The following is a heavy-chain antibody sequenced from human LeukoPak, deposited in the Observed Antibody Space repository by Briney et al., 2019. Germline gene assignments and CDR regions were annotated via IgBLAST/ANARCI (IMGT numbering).Heavy chain of an antibody. CDR1: GYTFTSYY. D-gene: IGHD4-17*01. CDR2: INPSGGST. V-gene: IGHV1-46*01. Sequence: GASVKVSCKASGYTFTSYYMHWVRQAPGQGLEWMGIINPSGGSTSYAQKFQGRVTMTRDTSTSTVYMELSSLRSEDTAVYYCAREWISGAWWGPRTVTSVNSHYYYYGMDVWGQGTTVTVSS. J-gene: IGHJ6*02. CDR3: AREWISGAWWGPRTVTSVNSHYYYYGMDV.